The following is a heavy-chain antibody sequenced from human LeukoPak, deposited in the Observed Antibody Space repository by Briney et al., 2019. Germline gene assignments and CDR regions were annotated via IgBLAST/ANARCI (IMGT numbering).Heavy chain of an antibody. J-gene: IGHJ4*02. D-gene: IGHD4-23*01. CDR3: ARGGSYGGYHSY. Sequence: GGSLRLSCAASGFTFNSFEMNWVRQAPGKGLEWVSYISITGITIYYADSVKGRFTISRDNAKNSLYLQMNSLRAEDTALYYCARGGSYGGYHSYWGQGTLVTVSS. V-gene: IGHV3-48*03. CDR2: ISITGITI. CDR1: GFTFNSFE.